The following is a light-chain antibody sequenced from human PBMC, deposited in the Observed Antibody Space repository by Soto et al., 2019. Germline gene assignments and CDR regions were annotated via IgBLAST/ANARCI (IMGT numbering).Light chain of an antibody. Sequence: DRQMTQSPATYAESVCDRVPITCRASQTLSSWLAWYQQKPGKATKLMIYKASTLKSGVPSRFSGSGSGTEITLTISSLKPDDFATYYCQHYNSYPEACGQGTKVEIK. J-gene: IGKJ1*01. V-gene: IGKV1-5*03. CDR2: KAS. CDR1: QTLSSW. CDR3: QHYNSYPEA.